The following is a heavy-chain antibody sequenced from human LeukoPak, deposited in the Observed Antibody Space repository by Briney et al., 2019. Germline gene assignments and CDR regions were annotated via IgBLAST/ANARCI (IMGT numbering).Heavy chain of an antibody. J-gene: IGHJ4*02. CDR3: ARDGGYCSSTNCYGYYFDY. CDR1: GFTFSSYE. Sequence: PGGSLRLSCAASGFTFSSYEMNWVRQAPGKGLEWVSYISRSDSTIYYADSVKGRFTISRDNAKNSLYLQMNSLRAEDTAVYYCARDGGYCSSTNCYGYYFDYWGQGTLVTVSS. D-gene: IGHD2-2*01. CDR2: ISRSDSTI. V-gene: IGHV3-48*03.